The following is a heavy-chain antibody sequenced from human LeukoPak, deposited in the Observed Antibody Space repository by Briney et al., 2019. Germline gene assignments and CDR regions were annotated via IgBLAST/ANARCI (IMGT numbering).Heavy chain of an antibody. D-gene: IGHD3-3*01. CDR1: GFTFSSYA. V-gene: IGHV3-30*01. Sequence: GGSLRLSCAASGFTFSSYAMHWVRQAPGKGLEWAAVISYDGSNKYYADSVKGRFTISRDNSKNTLYLQMNSLRAEDTAVYYCARDHYDFWSGYVHWGQGTLVTVSS. CDR3: ARDHYDFWSGYVH. CDR2: ISYDGSNK. J-gene: IGHJ4*02.